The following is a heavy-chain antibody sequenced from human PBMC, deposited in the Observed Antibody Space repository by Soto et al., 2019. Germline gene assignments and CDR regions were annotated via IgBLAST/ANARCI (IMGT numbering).Heavy chain of an antibody. D-gene: IGHD3-3*01. CDR2: IYYSGST. J-gene: IGHJ5*02. CDR1: GGSISSGDYY. CDR3: ARWWSGSRQGFDP. V-gene: IGHV4-31*03. Sequence: QVQLQESGPGLVKPSQTLSLTCTVSGGSISSGDYYWSWIRQHPGKGLEWIGYIYYSGSTSYNPSLMSRVTISVDTSKNHFSLKLSSVTAADTAVYYCARWWSGSRQGFDPWGQGTLVTVSS.